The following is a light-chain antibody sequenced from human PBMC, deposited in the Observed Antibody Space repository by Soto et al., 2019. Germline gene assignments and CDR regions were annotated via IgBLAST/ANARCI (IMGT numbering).Light chain of an antibody. J-gene: IGKJ4*01. Sequence: EIVMTQSPATLSVSPGERATLSCRASQSVSSNLAWYQQKPDQAPRLLIYGASTRATGIPARFSGSGSGTEFTLTISSLQSEDFAVYYCQHYNNWPPLTFGGGTKVEIK. V-gene: IGKV3-15*01. CDR3: QHYNNWPPLT. CDR2: GAS. CDR1: QSVSSN.